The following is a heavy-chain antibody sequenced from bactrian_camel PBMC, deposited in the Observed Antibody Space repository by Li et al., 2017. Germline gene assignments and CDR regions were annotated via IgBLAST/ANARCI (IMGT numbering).Heavy chain of an antibody. CDR2: IYTSDGST. J-gene: IGHJ4*01. D-gene: IGHD1*01. V-gene: IGHV3S68*01. CDR1: ISAYC. CDR3: AVEGDGDYCVPGALVFGF. Sequence: HVQLVESGGGSVQAGGSLRLSCAASISAYCMGWFRQAPGKEREWIAHIYTSDGSTSYADSVKGRFTMSKDNAKNTLYLQMESLKPEDTAMYYCAVEGDGDYCVPGALVFGFWDQWTQVTVS.